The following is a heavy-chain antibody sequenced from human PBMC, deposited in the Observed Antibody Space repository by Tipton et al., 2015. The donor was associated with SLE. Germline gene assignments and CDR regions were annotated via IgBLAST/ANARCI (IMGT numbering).Heavy chain of an antibody. V-gene: IGHV4-61*08. CDR2: MYYSGST. D-gene: IGHD2-15*01. Sequence: TLSLTCSVSGGSISSGGSGFYYWGWVRQPPGKGLEWIGYMYYSGSTNYNPSLKSRVTISFDTSKNQFALKLTSVTAADTAIYYGARDQGGPFDYWGQGTLVTVSS. CDR3: ARDQGGPFDY. J-gene: IGHJ4*02. CDR1: GGSISSGGSGFYY.